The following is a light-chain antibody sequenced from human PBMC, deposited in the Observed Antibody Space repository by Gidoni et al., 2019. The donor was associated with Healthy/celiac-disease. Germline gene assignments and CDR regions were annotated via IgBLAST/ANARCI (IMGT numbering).Light chain of an antibody. CDR1: QSVSSY. Sequence: EIGLTQSRATLSLSPGERATLSCRASQSVSSYLAWYQQKPGQAPRLLIYDASNRATGIPARFGGSGSGTDFTLTISSLEPEDFAVYYCQQRSNWPPFLTFGGGTKVEIK. J-gene: IGKJ4*01. CDR2: DAS. CDR3: QQRSNWPPFLT. V-gene: IGKV3-11*01.